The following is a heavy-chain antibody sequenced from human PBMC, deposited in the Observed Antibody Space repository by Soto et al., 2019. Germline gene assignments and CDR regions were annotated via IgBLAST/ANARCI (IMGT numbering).Heavy chain of an antibody. D-gene: IGHD3-10*01. J-gene: IGHJ4*02. CDR1: GFTFSSYW. CDR2: IRSDGGDT. V-gene: IGHV3-74*01. CDR3: AGDLVAGSGSLGH. Sequence: TGGSLRLSCAASGFTFSSYWMHWVRRAPGKGLVWVSRIRSDGGDTNYADSVRGRFTISRDNAKNTLYLQMNSLRAEDTAVYYCAGDLVAGSGSLGHWGQGTLVTVSS.